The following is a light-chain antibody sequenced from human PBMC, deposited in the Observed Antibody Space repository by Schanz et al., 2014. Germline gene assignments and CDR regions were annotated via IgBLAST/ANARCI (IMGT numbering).Light chain of an antibody. V-gene: IGKV3D-15*01. CDR2: GAS. CDR3: QQYNNWPYT. J-gene: IGKJ2*01. Sequence: EIVLTQSPATLSLSPGERATLSCRASQSISRSLAWYQQKPGQAPRLLIYGASTRATGIPARFSGSGSGTEFTLTISSLQSEDFAVYYCQQYNNWPYTFGQGTKLEIK. CDR1: QSISRS.